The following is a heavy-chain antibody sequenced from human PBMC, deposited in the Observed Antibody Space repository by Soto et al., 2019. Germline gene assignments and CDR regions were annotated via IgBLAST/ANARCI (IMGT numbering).Heavy chain of an antibody. Sequence: GGSLRLSCAASGFTFSSYSMNWVRQAPGKGLEWVSSISSSSSYIYYADSVKGRFTISRDNAKNSLYLQMNSLRAEDTAVYYWGSPPTSTSPRGYYGRDVWGKGTTVTVPS. CDR3: GSPPTSTSPRGYYGRDV. D-gene: IGHD3-10*01. CDR1: GFTFSSYS. J-gene: IGHJ6*04. CDR2: ISSSSSYI. V-gene: IGHV3-21*01.